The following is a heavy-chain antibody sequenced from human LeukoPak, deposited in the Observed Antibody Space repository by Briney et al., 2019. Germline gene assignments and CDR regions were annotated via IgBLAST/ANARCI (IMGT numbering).Heavy chain of an antibody. Sequence: ASVKVSCKASGGTFSSYAISWVRQAPGQGLEWMGGIIPIFGTANYAQKFQGRVTITTDESTSTAYMELSSLRSEDTAVYYCARGGWRAYYFDYWGQGALATVSS. CDR2: IIPIFGTA. J-gene: IGHJ4*02. CDR3: ARGGWRAYYFDY. V-gene: IGHV1-69*05. CDR1: GGTFSSYA. D-gene: IGHD1-26*01.